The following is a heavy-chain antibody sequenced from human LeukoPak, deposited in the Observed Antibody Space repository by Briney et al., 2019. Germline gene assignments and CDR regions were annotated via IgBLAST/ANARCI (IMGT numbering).Heavy chain of an antibody. CDR1: GYTFTSYD. CDR3: ASGMYDFWSGYYT. CDR2: MNPNSGNT. V-gene: IGHV1-8*02. D-gene: IGHD3-3*01. Sequence: ASVKVSCKASGYTFTSYDINWARQATGQGLEWMGWMNPNSGNTGYAQKFQGRVTMTRDMSTSTVYMELSSLRSEDTAVYYCASGMYDFWSGYYTWGQGTLVTVSS. J-gene: IGHJ4*02.